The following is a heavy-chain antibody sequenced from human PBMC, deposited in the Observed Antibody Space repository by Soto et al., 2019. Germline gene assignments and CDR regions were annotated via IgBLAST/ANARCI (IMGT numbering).Heavy chain of an antibody. J-gene: IGHJ6*02. CDR3: ARTLYYYGSGSYYRYLDYYDYGMDV. V-gene: IGHV1-3*01. Sequence: ASVKVSCKASGYTFTSYAMHWVRQAPGQRLEWMGWINAGNGNTKYSQKFQGRVTITRDTSASTAYMELSSLRSEDTAVYYWARTLYYYGSGSYYRYLDYYDYGMDVWGQGTTVTVSS. CDR1: GYTFTSYA. D-gene: IGHD3-10*01. CDR2: INAGNGNT.